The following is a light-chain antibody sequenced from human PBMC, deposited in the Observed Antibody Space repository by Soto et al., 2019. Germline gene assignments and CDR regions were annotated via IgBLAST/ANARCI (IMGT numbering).Light chain of an antibody. CDR2: DAS. J-gene: IGKJ2*01. V-gene: IGKV1-5*01. CDR3: QQYNSYLYT. CDR1: QSISSW. Sequence: DIQMTQSPSTLSASVGDRVTITCRASQSISSWLAWYQQKPGKAPKLLIYDASSLESGVPSRFSGSGSGTEFTLTISSLQPDDFATDYWQQYNSYLYTFGQGTKLEI.